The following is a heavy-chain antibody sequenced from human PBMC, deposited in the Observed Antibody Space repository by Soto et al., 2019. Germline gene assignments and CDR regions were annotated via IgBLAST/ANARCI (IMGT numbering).Heavy chain of an antibody. D-gene: IGHD3-10*01. V-gene: IGHV1-18*01. CDR3: ARRGPQYMDV. Sequence: QDQLVQSGAEVKKPGASVKFSCKAPVISDGVCWVRQAPGQGLEWLGWIYVNDGNTHYAQKFQGRLTMTADTSTSTAYVELRSLRSDDTAVYYCARRGPQYMDVWGEGTTVTVSS. J-gene: IGHJ6*04. CDR2: IYVNDGNT. CDR1: VISDG.